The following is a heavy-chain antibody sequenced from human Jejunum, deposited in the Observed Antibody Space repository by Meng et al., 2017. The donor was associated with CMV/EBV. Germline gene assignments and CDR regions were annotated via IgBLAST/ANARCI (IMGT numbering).Heavy chain of an antibody. J-gene: IGHJ4*02. CDR3: AREGTNSYYFDY. CDR2: IYESGST. CDR1: GDSISSGDSY. D-gene: IGHD1-14*01. Sequence: VCGDSISSGDSYWSCLRQPPGKGLEWIGYIYESGSTSYNPSLESRVTISVDTSKNQFSLKVMSVTAADTAVYYCAREGTNSYYFDYWGQGTLVTVSS. V-gene: IGHV4-30-4*01.